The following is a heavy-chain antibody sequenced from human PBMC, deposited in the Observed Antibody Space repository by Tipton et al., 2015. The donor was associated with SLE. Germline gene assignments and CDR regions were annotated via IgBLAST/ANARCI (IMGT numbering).Heavy chain of an antibody. CDR1: GFTFSTFA. V-gene: IGHV3-30-3*01. D-gene: IGHD3-16*01. CDR3: ARDGGAGMDV. CDR2: ISYDASNK. Sequence: RSLRLSCAASGFTFSTFAMHWVRQAPGKGLEWVAVISYDASNKNYAESVKGRFTISRDNHKNTLYLQMDSLRDEDTAVYYCARDGGAGMDVWGHGTTVTVSS. J-gene: IGHJ6*02.